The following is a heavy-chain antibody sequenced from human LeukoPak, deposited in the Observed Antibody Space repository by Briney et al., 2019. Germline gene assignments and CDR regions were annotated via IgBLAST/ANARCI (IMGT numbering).Heavy chain of an antibody. CDR1: GFTFSSYG. CDR2: IWYDGSNK. V-gene: IGHV3-33*01. D-gene: IGHD5-18*01. Sequence: GGSLRLSCAASGFTFSSYGMHWVRQAPGKGLEWVAVIWYDGSNKYYADSVKGRFTISRDNSKNTLYLQMNSLRAEDTAVYYCASEARYSSYGMDVWGQGTTVTVSS. CDR3: ASEARYSSYGMDV. J-gene: IGHJ6*02.